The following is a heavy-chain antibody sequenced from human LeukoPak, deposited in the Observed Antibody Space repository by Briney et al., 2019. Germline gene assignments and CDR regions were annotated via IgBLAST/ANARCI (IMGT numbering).Heavy chain of an antibody. J-gene: IGHJ6*03. CDR1: GGSISSYY. CDR3: ARLRIAARQVVYYYYYYMDV. V-gene: IGHV4-59*12. D-gene: IGHD6-6*01. CDR2: IYYSGST. Sequence: SETLSLTCTVSGGSISSYYWSWIRQPPGKGLEWIGYIYYSGSTNYNPSLKSRVTISVDTSKNQFSLKLSSVTAADTAVYYCARLRIAARQVVYYYYYYMDVWGKGTTVTVSS.